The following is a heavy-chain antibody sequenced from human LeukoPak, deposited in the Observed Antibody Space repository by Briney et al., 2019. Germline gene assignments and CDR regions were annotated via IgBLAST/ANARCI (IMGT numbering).Heavy chain of an antibody. CDR2: ISGSGDNT. CDR3: ATDRNSGKYYDY. J-gene: IGHJ4*02. D-gene: IGHD1-26*01. Sequence: GGSLRLSCAASGFTFSSYAVSWVRQAPGKGLEWVSGISGSGDNTYYADSVKGRFTTSRDNSKDTLYLQMNSLRAEDTAVYYCATDRNSGKYYDYWGQGTLVTVSS. CDR1: GFTFSSYA. V-gene: IGHV3-23*01.